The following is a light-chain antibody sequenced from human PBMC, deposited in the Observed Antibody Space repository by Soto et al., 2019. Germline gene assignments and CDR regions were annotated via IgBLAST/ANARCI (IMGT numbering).Light chain of an antibody. J-gene: IGLJ1*01. Sequence: QSALTQPASVSGSPGQSITISCTGTSSDVGGYNYVSWYQQHPDKAPKLIIYDVTNRPSGVSNRFSGSKSGNTASLTISGLQAEDEADYYCSTYTSSSTLVVFGTATKLTVL. CDR1: SSDVGGYNY. V-gene: IGLV2-14*01. CDR3: STYTSSSTLVV. CDR2: DVT.